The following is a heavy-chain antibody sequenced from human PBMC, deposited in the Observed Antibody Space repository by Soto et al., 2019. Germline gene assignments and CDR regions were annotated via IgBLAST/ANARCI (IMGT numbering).Heavy chain of an antibody. J-gene: IGHJ6*02. CDR1: GFSFSSIGEG. CDR2: IYWDDDK. D-gene: IGHD2-21*02. CDR3: VQSRCGGDCLQSYSSHSYYGLDV. Sequence: QITLKESGPTLVKPTQTLTLTCTFPGFSFSSIGEGVGWIRQPPGKVLEWLALIYWDDDKRYSPSLKSRLTITKDTSKNQVVLTMTNMDPVDTATYYCVQSRCGGDCLQSYSSHSYYGLDVWGQGTTVTVSS. V-gene: IGHV2-5*02.